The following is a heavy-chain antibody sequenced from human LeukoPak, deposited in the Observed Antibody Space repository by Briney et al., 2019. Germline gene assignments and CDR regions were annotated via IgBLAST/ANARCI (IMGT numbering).Heavy chain of an antibody. CDR3: ARAWGSSNWYFDL. CDR2: SRNKVNSYTT. J-gene: IGHJ2*01. Sequence: PGGSLRLSCVASGFTFSDHHMDWVRQAPGKGLEWVGRSRNKVNSYTTEYAASVKDRFTISRDDSTTSLYLEMNSLKTEDTAVYFCARAWGSSNWYFDLWGRGTLVTVSS. V-gene: IGHV3-72*01. CDR1: GFTFSDHH. D-gene: IGHD2-2*01.